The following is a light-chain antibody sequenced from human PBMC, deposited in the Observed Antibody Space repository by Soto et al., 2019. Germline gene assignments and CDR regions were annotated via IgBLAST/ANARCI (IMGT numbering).Light chain of an antibody. J-gene: IGKJ1*01. CDR3: QQDYSYPSLT. V-gene: IGKV1-8*01. CDR1: QGISSY. Sequence: AIRMTQSPSSFSASTGDRVTITCRASQGISSYLAWYQQKPGKAPKLLIYAASTLQSGVPSRFSGSGSGTDFTLTISCLQSEDFATYYCQQDYSYPSLTFGQGTKVEIK. CDR2: AAS.